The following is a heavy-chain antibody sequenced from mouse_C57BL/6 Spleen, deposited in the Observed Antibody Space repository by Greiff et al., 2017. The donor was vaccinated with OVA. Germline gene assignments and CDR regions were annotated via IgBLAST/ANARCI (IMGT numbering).Heavy chain of an antibody. J-gene: IGHJ2*01. D-gene: IGHD1-1*01. CDR3: ARQSSYLYFDD. Sequence: EVQGVESGRDLVKPGGSLQLSCAASGFTFSSYGMSWVRQTQDTSLEWVATISSCGGCTYYPDSVKGRFNFPSDNAKNTPYLQMSSLKSEDTAMYYCARQSSYLYFDDWGQGTTLTVSS. V-gene: IGHV5-6*01. CDR1: GFTFSSYG. CDR2: ISSCGGCT.